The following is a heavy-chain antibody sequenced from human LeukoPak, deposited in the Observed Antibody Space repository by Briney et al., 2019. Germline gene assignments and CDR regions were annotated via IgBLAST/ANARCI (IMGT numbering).Heavy chain of an antibody. D-gene: IGHD4-17*01. CDR2: SNPSGGST. V-gene: IGHV1-46*01. J-gene: IGHJ4*02. CDR3: TREAGYGDFDY. CDR1: GYTFTSYY. Sequence: ASVKVSCKASGYTFTSYYIHWVRQVPGQGLEWMGISNPSGGSTRYAQRFQGRVTMTSDTSTSTVYLELSSLRSEDTAVYYCTREAGYGDFDYWGQGTLVTVPS.